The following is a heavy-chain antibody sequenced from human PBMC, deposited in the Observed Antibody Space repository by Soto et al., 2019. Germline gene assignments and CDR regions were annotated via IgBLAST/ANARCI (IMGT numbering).Heavy chain of an antibody. CDR2: IIPIFRAT. Sequence: QVQLVQSGAEVKKPGSSVKVSCKTSGGTFSSHAVSWVRQAPGQGLEWMGRIIPIFRATNYAEKFQGRVTITADESTNTVYMELSSLRSEDTAMYYCARGESSVEFCPTYWGQGTLVTVSS. CDR3: ARGESSVEFCPTY. V-gene: IGHV1-69*15. CDR1: GGTFSSHA. D-gene: IGHD3-3*02. J-gene: IGHJ4*02.